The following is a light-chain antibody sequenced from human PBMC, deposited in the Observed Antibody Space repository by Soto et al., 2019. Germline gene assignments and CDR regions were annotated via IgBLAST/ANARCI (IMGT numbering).Light chain of an antibody. CDR1: SSDIGAYNY. CDR3: SSYSTSFFYV. V-gene: IGLV2-14*03. CDR2: GVT. Sequence: QSALTQPASVSGSPGQSITISCTGTSSDIGAYNYVSWFQQHPDKAPKLMIYGVTNRPSGVSYRFSGSKSGSTASLTISGLRDEDEADYYCSSYSTSFFYVFGTGTKVTVL. J-gene: IGLJ1*01.